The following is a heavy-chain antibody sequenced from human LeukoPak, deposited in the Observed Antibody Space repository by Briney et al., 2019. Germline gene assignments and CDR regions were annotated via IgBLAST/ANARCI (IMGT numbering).Heavy chain of an antibody. CDR2: ISYDGSNK. D-gene: IGHD4-17*01. CDR3: ARVGNDYGAYFDY. J-gene: IGHJ4*02. V-gene: IGHV3-30-3*01. CDR1: GFTFSSYA. Sequence: GGSLRLSCAASGFTFSSYAMHWVRQAPGKGLEWVAVISYDGSNKYYADSVKGRFTIYTDNSKNTLYLQMNSLRAEDTAVYYCARVGNDYGAYFDYWGQGTLVTVSS.